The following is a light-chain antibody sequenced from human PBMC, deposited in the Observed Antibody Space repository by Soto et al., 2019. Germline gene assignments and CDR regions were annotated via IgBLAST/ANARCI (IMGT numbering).Light chain of an antibody. CDR1: QSVLYSSTNKDY. V-gene: IGKV4-1*01. CDR3: QHYYSTPPT. Sequence: DIVMTQSPDSLAASLGERATINCKSSQSVLYSSTNKDYVAWYQQKPGQPPKLLIYSASTRESGVPDRFSGSGSGTDFTLTISSLQAEDVAVYYCQHYYSTPPTFGGGTKVEIK. CDR2: SAS. J-gene: IGKJ4*01.